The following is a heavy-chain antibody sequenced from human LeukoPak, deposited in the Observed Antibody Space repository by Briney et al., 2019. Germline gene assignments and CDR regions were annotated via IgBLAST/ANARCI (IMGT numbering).Heavy chain of an antibody. J-gene: IGHJ5*02. D-gene: IGHD6-19*01. Sequence: ASVKVSCKASGYTFSGYYLHWVRQAPGQGLEWMGWINPDSGGTNYAQKFQGRVTMTRDTSISTAYMELSSLRSDDTAVYYCAREFSMGPDGQWLVRIGNWFDPWGQGTLVTVSS. CDR2: INPDSGGT. CDR1: GYTFSGYY. CDR3: AREFSMGPDGQWLVRIGNWFDP. V-gene: IGHV1-2*02.